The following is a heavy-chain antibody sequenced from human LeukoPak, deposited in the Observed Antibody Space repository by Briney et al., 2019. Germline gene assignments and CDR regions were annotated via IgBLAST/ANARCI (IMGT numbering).Heavy chain of an antibody. Sequence: SETLSLTCTVSGGSISSYYWSWIRQPPGKGLEWIGYIYYSGSTNYNPSLKSRVTISVDTSKNQFSLKLSSVTAADTAVYYCARESTYFDYWGQGTLVTVSS. CDR1: GGSISSYY. V-gene: IGHV4-59*12. D-gene: IGHD2-2*01. J-gene: IGHJ4*02. CDR2: IYYSGST. CDR3: ARESTYFDY.